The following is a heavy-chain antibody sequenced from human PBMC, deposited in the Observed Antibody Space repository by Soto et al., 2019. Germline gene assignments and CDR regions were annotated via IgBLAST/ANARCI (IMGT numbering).Heavy chain of an antibody. CDR3: ARRLRYFDWLPSYYYYGMDV. CDR2: IYYSGST. Sequence: PSETLSLTCTVSGCSISSSSYYWGWIRQPPGKGLEWIGSIYYSGSTYYNPSLKSRVTISVDTSKNQFSLKLSSVTAADTAVYYCARRLRYFDWLPSYYYYGMDVWGQGNTVTVSS. D-gene: IGHD3-9*01. V-gene: IGHV4-39*01. CDR1: GCSISSSSYY. J-gene: IGHJ6*02.